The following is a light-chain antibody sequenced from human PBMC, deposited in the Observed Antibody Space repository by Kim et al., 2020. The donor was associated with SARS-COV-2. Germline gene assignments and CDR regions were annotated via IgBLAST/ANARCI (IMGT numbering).Light chain of an antibody. CDR1: QDISNY. CDR2: DAS. J-gene: IGKJ2*01. CDR3: QQYGNLFMYT. Sequence: DIQMTQSPSSLSASVGDRVTITCQASQDISNYLNWYQQKPGKAPKLLIYDASNLETGVPSRFSGSGSGTDFTFTISSLQPEDIATYYCQQYGNLFMYTFGQGTKLEI. V-gene: IGKV1-33*01.